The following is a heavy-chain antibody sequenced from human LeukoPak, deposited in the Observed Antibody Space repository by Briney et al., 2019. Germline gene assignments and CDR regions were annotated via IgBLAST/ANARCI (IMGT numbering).Heavy chain of an antibody. CDR3: TYYYDSSGYLDY. CDR1: GSTFSSYA. V-gene: IGHV1-69*05. J-gene: IGHJ4*02. D-gene: IGHD3-22*01. CDR2: IIPIFGTA. Sequence: GASVKVSCKASGSTFSSYAISWVRQAPGQGLEWMGRIIPIFGTANYAQKFQGRVTITTDESTSTAYMELSSLRSEDTAVYYCTYYYDSSGYLDYWGQGTLVTVSS.